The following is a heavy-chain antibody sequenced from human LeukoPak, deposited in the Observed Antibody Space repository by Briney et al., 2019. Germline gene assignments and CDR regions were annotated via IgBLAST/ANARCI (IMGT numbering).Heavy chain of an antibody. CDR2: INLDGTEE. V-gene: IGHV3-7*01. D-gene: IGHD3/OR15-3a*01. J-gene: IGHJ4*02. CDR3: ASGRHDFLH. Sequence: GGSLRLSCAASGFVFSTYWMTWVRQAPGKGLEWVGNINLDGTEEHYVDSSLKGRFTISRDNAKNSLYLQMNSLRVEDTAVYYCASGRHDFLHWGQGTLVTVSS. CDR1: GFVFSTYW.